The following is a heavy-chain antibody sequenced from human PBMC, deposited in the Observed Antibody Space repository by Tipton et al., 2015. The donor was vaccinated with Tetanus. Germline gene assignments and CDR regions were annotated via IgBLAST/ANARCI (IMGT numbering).Heavy chain of an antibody. D-gene: IGHD3-10*01. V-gene: IGHV4-34*01. CDR2: INHSGST. CDR3: ARVYYGSGSYYFDY. CDR1: GGSFSGYY. J-gene: IGHJ4*02. Sequence: LRLSCAVYGGSFSGYYWSWIRQPPGKGLEWIGEINHSGSTNYNPSLKSRVTISVGTSKNQFSLKLSSVTAADTAVYYCARVYYGSGSYYFDYWAREPWSPSPQ.